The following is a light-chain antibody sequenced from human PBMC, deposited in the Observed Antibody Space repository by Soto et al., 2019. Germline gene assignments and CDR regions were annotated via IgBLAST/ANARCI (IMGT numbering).Light chain of an antibody. Sequence: EIVLTQSPATLSLSPGERATLSCRASQSVNRYLAWYRQKPGQAPRLLIYDASNRATGIPARFSGSGSGTDFTLTISSLEPEDFAVYYCQQRSNWPLTFGGGTKVDIK. CDR2: DAS. CDR3: QQRSNWPLT. CDR1: QSVNRY. J-gene: IGKJ4*01. V-gene: IGKV3-11*01.